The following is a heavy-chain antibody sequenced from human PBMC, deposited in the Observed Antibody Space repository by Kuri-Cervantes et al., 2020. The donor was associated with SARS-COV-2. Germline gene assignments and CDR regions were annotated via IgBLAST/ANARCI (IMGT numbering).Heavy chain of an antibody. J-gene: IGHJ6*02. CDR1: GFAFSGSA. V-gene: IGHV3-30*03. Sequence: GGSLRLSCEASGFAFSGSAMHWVRQAPGKGLEWVALISSGGSIRHYGDSVKGRFIISREDSKNTLYLQMNSLRVEDTAVYYCARAGSGNYYIPFYYFGLDVWGQGITVTVSS. CDR2: ISSGGSIR. CDR3: ARAGSGNYYIPFYYFGLDV. D-gene: IGHD3-10*01.